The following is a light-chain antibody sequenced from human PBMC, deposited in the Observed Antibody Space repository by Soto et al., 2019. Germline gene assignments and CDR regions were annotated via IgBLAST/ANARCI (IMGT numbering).Light chain of an antibody. J-gene: IGKJ1*01. CDR3: QQSYTTPSWT. Sequence: DIQLIQSPSSLSASVGDRVTITCHTSQRVSSYLNWYQQKPGKAPKLLINAVSTLHSGVPSRFSGSGSETDFTLTISSLQPEDSGTYYCQQSYTTPSWTFGQGTMVEI. CDR2: AVS. CDR1: QRVSSY. V-gene: IGKV1-39*01.